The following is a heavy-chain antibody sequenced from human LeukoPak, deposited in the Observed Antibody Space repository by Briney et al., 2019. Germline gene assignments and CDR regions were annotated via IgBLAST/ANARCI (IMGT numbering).Heavy chain of an antibody. CDR3: AKGFWYSSHVAPFDY. CDR1: GFTFSSYA. Sequence: PGGSLRLSCAASGFTFSSYAMSWVRQAPGKGLEWVSAISGSGGSTYYADSVKGRFTISRDNSKNTLYLQMNSLRAEDTAVYYCAKGFWYSSHVAPFDYWGQGTLVTVSS. V-gene: IGHV3-23*01. CDR2: ISGSGGST. D-gene: IGHD6-13*01. J-gene: IGHJ4*02.